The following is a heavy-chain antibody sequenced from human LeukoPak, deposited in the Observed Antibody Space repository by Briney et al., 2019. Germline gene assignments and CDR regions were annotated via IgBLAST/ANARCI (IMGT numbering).Heavy chain of an antibody. V-gene: IGHV3-23*01. D-gene: IGHD3-3*02. CDR3: SRDERAIFEANSDRDY. J-gene: IGHJ4*02. Sequence: GGSLRLSCAASGFTSSSYAMSWVRQAPGKGLEWVSGISGSGGSAYYADSVKGRFTISRDNSKNTLYLQMNSLRAEDTAVYYCSRDERAIFEANSDRDYWGQGTLVTVSS. CDR1: GFTSSSYA. CDR2: ISGSGGSA.